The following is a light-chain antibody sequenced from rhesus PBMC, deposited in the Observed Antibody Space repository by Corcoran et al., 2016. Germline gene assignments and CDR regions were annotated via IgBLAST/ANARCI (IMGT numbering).Light chain of an antibody. CDR1: QSVGST. CDR3: QKYNDWPLT. V-gene: IGKV3-35*02. CDR2: YAS. J-gene: IGKJ4*01. Sequence: ETVMMQSPATLSLSPGERATLSCRASQSVGSTLAWSQQKPGQAPRLLIFYASSRATGIPDRFSGSGSGTEFTLTISSLDPEDVGVYYCQKYNDWPLTFGGGTKVEIK.